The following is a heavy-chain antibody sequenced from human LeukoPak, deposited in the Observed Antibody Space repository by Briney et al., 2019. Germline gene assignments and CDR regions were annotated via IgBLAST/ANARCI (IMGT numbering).Heavy chain of an antibody. CDR3: ARIPYGDYPDGMDV. CDR2: INPNSGGT. Sequence: ASVKVSCKASGYTFTGYYMHWVRQAPGQGLEWMGWINPNSGGTNYAQKFQGRVTMTRDTSISTAYMELSRLRSGDTAVYYCARIPYGDYPDGMDVWGQGTTVTVSS. V-gene: IGHV1-2*02. J-gene: IGHJ6*02. CDR1: GYTFTGYY. D-gene: IGHD4-17*01.